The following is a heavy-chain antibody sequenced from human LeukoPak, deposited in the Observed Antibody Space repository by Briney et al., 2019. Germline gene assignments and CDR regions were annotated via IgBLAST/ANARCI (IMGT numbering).Heavy chain of an antibody. J-gene: IGHJ4*02. Sequence: GESLRLSCAASGFIVSSNYMSWVRQAPGKGLEWVSVLYSGGDTYYADSVKGRFTFSRDNSKNTLYLQMNSLRAEDTAVYYCAREYYYDRSGYLFDYWGQGTLVTVSS. V-gene: IGHV3-66*02. CDR3: AREYYYDRSGYLFDY. CDR2: LYSGGDT. D-gene: IGHD3-22*01. CDR1: GFIVSSNY.